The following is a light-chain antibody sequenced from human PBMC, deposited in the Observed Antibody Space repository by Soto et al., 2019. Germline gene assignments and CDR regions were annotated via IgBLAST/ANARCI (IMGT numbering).Light chain of an antibody. V-gene: IGKV1-12*01. CDR2: ATS. Sequence: DILMTQSPSSVSVSVGDRVTITCRASQGISRWLAWYQQKPGKAPKFLIYATSSVQSGVPSRFSGSGSGTDFTLTISSLQPEDFATYYCQQANSLPITFGQGTRLEIK. J-gene: IGKJ5*01. CDR1: QGISRW. CDR3: QQANSLPIT.